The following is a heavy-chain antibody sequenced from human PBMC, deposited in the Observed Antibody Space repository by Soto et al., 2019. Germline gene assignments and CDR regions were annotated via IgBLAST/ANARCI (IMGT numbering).Heavy chain of an antibody. CDR2: IIPIFGTA. CDR3: AKDIEDSGYDTPFDY. V-gene: IGHV1-69*13. Sequence: GASVKVSCKASGGTFSSYAISWVRQAPGQGLEWMGGIIPIFGTANYAQKFQGRVTITADESTSTAYMELSSLRSEDTALYYCAKDIEDSGYDTPFDYWGQGTLVTVSS. CDR1: GGTFSSYA. D-gene: IGHD5-12*01. J-gene: IGHJ4*02.